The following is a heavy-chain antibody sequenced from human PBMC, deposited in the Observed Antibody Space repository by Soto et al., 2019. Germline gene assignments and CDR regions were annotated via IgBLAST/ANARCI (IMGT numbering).Heavy chain of an antibody. Sequence: LSLTCTVSGGSISSYYWSWIRQPPGKGLEWIGYIYYSGSTNYNPSLKSRVTISVDTSKNQFSLKLSSVTAADTAVYYCARLGVATMGYYFDYWGQGTLVTVSS. J-gene: IGHJ4*02. CDR1: GGSISSYY. CDR2: IYYSGST. V-gene: IGHV4-59*08. CDR3: ARLGVATMGYYFDY. D-gene: IGHD5-12*01.